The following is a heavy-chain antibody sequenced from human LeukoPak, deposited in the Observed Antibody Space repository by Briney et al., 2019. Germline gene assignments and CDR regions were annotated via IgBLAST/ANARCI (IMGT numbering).Heavy chain of an antibody. CDR1: GGSISSYY. Sequence: PSETLSLTCTVSGGSISSYYWSWIRQPPGKGLEWIGYIYYSGSTNYNPSLKSRVTISVDTSKNQFSLKLSSVTAADTAVYYCARSPMVRGEPFIDYWGQGTLVTVSS. CDR2: IYYSGST. D-gene: IGHD3-10*01. CDR3: ARSPMVRGEPFIDY. J-gene: IGHJ4*02. V-gene: IGHV4-59*01.